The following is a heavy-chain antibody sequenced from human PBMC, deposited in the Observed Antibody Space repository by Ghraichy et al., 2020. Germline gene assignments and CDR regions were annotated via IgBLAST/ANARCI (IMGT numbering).Heavy chain of an antibody. CDR2: ISTYNGNT. V-gene: IGHV1-18*04. D-gene: IGHD6-13*01. CDR1: GYTFTSYG. Sequence: ASVKVSCKASGYTFTSYGISWVRQAPGQGLEWMGWISTYNGNTNYTQNLQGRVTMTTDTSTSTAYMELRSLRSDDTAVYYCARRVDSSSWYPFDHWGQGTLVTVSS. J-gene: IGHJ4*02. CDR3: ARRVDSSSWYPFDH.